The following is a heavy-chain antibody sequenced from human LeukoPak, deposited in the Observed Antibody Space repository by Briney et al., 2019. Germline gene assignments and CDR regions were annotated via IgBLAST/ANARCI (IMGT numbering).Heavy chain of an antibody. V-gene: IGHV3-23*01. D-gene: IGHD6-13*01. CDR1: GFTFSKFA. Sequence: GGSLRLSCAASGFTFSKFAMSWVRQAPGKGLEWVSGISGSGGSTYYADSVKGRFTISRDNSKNTMSVQMNSLRAEDTAVYYCAKSGSSWHEGPLECGGRGILVTVSS. CDR3: AKSGSSWHEGPLEC. CDR2: ISGSGGST. J-gene: IGHJ4*02.